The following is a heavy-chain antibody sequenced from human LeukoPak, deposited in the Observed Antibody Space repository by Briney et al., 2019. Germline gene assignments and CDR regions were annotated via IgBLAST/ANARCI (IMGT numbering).Heavy chain of an antibody. D-gene: IGHD2-15*01. Sequence: ASVKVSCKASGYTFTASYMYWVRQAPGQGPEWVAWINTNNGGAKYAQNLQGRVTVTRDTPISTVYMELNSLRSDDTAVYYCARDLGGSHDYWGQGTLVTVSS. V-gene: IGHV1-2*02. J-gene: IGHJ4*02. CDR1: GYTFTASY. CDR2: INTNNGGA. CDR3: ARDLGGSHDY.